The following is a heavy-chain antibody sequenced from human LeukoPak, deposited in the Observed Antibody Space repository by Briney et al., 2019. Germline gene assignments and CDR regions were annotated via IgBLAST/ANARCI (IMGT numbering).Heavy chain of an antibody. CDR3: ARYFDWLLGYFDY. J-gene: IGHJ4*02. CDR2: IKQDGSGK. Sequence: GGSLRLSCAASGFTFSSYWMSWVRQAPGKGLEWVANIKQDGSGKYYVDSVKGRFTISRDNAKNSLYLQMNSLRAEDTAAYYCARYFDWLLGYFDYWGQGTLVTVSS. D-gene: IGHD3-9*01. V-gene: IGHV3-7*01. CDR1: GFTFSSYW.